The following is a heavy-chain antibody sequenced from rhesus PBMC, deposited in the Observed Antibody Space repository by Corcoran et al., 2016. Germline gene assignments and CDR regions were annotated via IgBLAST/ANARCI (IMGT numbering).Heavy chain of an antibody. CDR2: FYGSGSST. Sequence: QMQLPASGPGLVKPSETPSVTTAGAGGSISSSYWRWVRPAPARGLEWVGYFYGSGSSTTYNPALKSRVTLSIDTSKSQLSRKLSSVTAADTAVYYCASIPDTVGYFDYWGQGVLVTVSS. D-gene: IGHD5-30*01. CDR3: ASIPDTVGYFDY. J-gene: IGHJ4*01. V-gene: IGHV4-169*02. CDR1: GGSISSSY.